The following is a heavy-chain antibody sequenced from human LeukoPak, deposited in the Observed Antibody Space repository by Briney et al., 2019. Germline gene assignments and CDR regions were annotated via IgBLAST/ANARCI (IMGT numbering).Heavy chain of an antibody. Sequence: ASVKVSCKASGYTFTNYGISWLRQAPGQGLEWMGWISAYSGNTHYAQNLQGRVTMTTDTSTSTAYMELRSLRSDDTAVYSCARESQGLWYSSDMKYYFDYWGQGTLVTVSS. J-gene: IGHJ4*02. D-gene: IGHD6-19*01. CDR3: ARESQGLWYSSDMKYYFDY. CDR2: ISAYSGNT. V-gene: IGHV1-18*01. CDR1: GYTFTNYG.